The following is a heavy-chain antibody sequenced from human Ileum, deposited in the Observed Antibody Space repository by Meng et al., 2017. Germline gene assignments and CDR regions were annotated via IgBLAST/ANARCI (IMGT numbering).Heavy chain of an antibody. Sequence: QLQLQESGPGLVKPSETLSLTCTVSGGSISSSNYYWDWIRQPPGKGLEWIGAIYHSGSTSYNPSLQSRVTMFVDTSKNQFSLMLTSVTATDTAVYYCARRRGGSGRDCWGQGTLVPSPQ. V-gene: IGHV4-39*01. CDR2: IYHSGST. CDR1: GGSISSSNYY. CDR3: ARRRGGSGRDC. J-gene: IGHJ4*02. D-gene: IGHD3-10*01.